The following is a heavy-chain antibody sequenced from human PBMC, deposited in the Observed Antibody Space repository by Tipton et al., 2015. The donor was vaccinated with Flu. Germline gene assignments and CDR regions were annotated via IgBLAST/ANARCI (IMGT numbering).Heavy chain of an antibody. CDR2: IYPGDSDT. V-gene: IGHV5-51*03. CDR3: ARLKLSITMVRGVIGYYYYGMDG. J-gene: IGHJ6*02. CDR1: GYSFTSYW. D-gene: IGHD3-10*01. Sequence: QLVQSGAEVKKPGESLKISCKGSGYSFTSYWIGWVRQMPGKGLEWMGIIYPGDSDTRYSPSFQGQVTISADKSISTAYLQWSSLKASDTAMYYCARLKLSITMVRGVIGYYYYGMDGWGQGTTVTVSS.